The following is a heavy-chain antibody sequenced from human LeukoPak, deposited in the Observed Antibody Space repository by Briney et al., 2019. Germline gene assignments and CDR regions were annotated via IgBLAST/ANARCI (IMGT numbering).Heavy chain of an antibody. CDR3: ARVPAATLNWFDP. CDR2: IIPIFGTA. V-gene: IGHV1-69*05. J-gene: IGHJ5*02. D-gene: IGHD2-2*01. CDR1: GYTFTDYY. Sequence: ASVKVSCKASGYTFTDYYMHWVQQAPGQGLEWMGGIIPIFGTANYAQKFQGRVTITTDESTSTAYMELSSLRSEDTAVYYCARVPAATLNWFDPWGQGTLVTVSS.